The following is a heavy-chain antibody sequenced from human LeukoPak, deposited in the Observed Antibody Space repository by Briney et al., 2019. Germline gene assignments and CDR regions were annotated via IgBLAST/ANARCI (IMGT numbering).Heavy chain of an antibody. CDR2: ISSSGSTI. D-gene: IGHD3-22*01. Sequence: GGSLRLSCAASGFTFSDYYMSWIRQAPGKGLEWVSYISSSGSTIYYADSVKGRFTISRDNAKNSLYLQMNSLRAEDTALYYCAKSPYDSSGHVDYWGQGTLVTVSS. V-gene: IGHV3-11*01. J-gene: IGHJ4*02. CDR3: AKSPYDSSGHVDY. CDR1: GFTFSDYY.